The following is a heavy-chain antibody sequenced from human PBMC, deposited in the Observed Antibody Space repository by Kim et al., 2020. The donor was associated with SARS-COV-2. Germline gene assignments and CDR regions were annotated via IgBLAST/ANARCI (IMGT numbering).Heavy chain of an antibody. Sequence: ASVKVSCKASGYTFTGYYMHWVRQAPGQGLEWMGRINPNSGGTNYAQKFQGRVTMTRDTSISTAYMELSRLRSDDTAVYYCARPPTKSGSSRGAFDIWGQGTMVTVSS. CDR3: ARPPTKSGSSRGAFDI. CDR1: GYTFTGYY. D-gene: IGHD1-26*01. J-gene: IGHJ3*02. V-gene: IGHV1-2*06. CDR2: INPNSGGT.